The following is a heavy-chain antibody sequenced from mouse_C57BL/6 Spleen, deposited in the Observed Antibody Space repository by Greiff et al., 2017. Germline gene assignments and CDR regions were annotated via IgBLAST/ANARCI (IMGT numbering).Heavy chain of an antibody. Sequence: DVHLVESGGGLVKPGGSLKLSCAASGFTFSSYAMSWVRQTPEKRLEWVATISDGGSYTYYPDNVKGRFTISRDNAKNNLYLQMSHLKSEDTAMYYCARGSNYYYAMDYWGQGTSVTVSS. J-gene: IGHJ4*01. CDR1: GFTFSSYA. CDR3: ARGSNYYYAMDY. CDR2: ISDGGSYT. D-gene: IGHD4-1*01. V-gene: IGHV5-4*01.